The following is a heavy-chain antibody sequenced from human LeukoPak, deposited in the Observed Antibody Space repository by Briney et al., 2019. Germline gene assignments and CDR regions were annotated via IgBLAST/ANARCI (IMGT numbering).Heavy chain of an antibody. J-gene: IGHJ4*02. CDR3: ARAPKWGLPTAPFDS. V-gene: IGHV3-20*04. CDR2: INWNGRST. D-gene: IGHD7-27*01. Sequence: GGSLRLSCAASGFTFSSYTMNWVRQAPGKGLEWVSSINWNGRSTTYADSVKGRFTISRDTAKNSLYLQMNSLRVEDTALYYCARAPKWGLPTAPFDSWGQGTLVTVSS. CDR1: GFTFSSYT.